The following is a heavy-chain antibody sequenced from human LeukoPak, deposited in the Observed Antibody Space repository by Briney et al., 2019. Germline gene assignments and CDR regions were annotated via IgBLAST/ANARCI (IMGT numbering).Heavy chain of an antibody. D-gene: IGHD3-22*01. J-gene: IGHJ4*02. CDR3: ARVEYYYDSSGYYDY. V-gene: IGHV3-21*01. CDR1: GFTFSSYS. CDR2: ISSSSSYI. Sequence: GGSLRLSCAASGFTFSSYSMNWVRQAPGKGLEWVSSISSSSSYIYCADSVKGRFTISRDNAKNSLYLQMNSLRAEDTAVYYCARVEYYYDSSGYYDYWGQGTLVTVSS.